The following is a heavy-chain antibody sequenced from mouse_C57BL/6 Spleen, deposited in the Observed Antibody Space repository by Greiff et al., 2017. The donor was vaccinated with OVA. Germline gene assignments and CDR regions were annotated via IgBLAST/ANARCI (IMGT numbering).Heavy chain of an antibody. CDR2: IYPGDGDT. CDR1: GYAFSSSW. Sequence: QVQLQQSGPELVKPGASVKISCKASGYAFSSSWMNWVKQRPGKGLEWIGRIYPGDGDTNYNGKFKGKATLTADKSSSTAYMQLSSLTSEDSAVYCCASWGWLLSWFAYWGQGTLVTVSA. D-gene: IGHD2-3*01. J-gene: IGHJ3*01. CDR3: ASWGWLLSWFAY. V-gene: IGHV1-82*01.